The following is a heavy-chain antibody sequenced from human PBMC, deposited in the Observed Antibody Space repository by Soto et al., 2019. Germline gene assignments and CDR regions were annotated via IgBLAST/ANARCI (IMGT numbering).Heavy chain of an antibody. CDR2: ISSSSSTI. CDR1: GFTFSSYS. V-gene: IGHV3-48*01. D-gene: IGHD3-10*01. J-gene: IGHJ4*02. Sequence: GESLKISCAASGFTFSSYSMNWVRQAPGKGLEWVSYISSSSSTIYSADSVKGRFTISRDNAKDSLYLQMNSLRAEDTAVYYCALSYYGSGTSFDYWGQGTLVTVSS. CDR3: ALSYYGSGTSFDY.